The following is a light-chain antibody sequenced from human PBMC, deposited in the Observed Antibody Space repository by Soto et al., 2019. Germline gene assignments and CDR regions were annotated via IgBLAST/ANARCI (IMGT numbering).Light chain of an antibody. Sequence: EIVLTQSPATLSLSPGERATLSCRASQSVSSYLAWYQQKSGQAPRLLIYDASNRATGIPARFSGSGSGTDFTLTISSLEPEDFAVDYCQHRSNWPLTLGGGTKVEIK. J-gene: IGKJ4*01. CDR3: QHRSNWPLT. CDR2: DAS. V-gene: IGKV3-11*01. CDR1: QSVSSY.